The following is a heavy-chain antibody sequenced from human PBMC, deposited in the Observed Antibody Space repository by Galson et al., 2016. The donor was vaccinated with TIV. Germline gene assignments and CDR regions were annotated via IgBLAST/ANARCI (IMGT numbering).Heavy chain of an antibody. Sequence: SLRLSCAASGLSFSNSRMNWVRQTPGKGLEWVSYISISSNTISYADSVKGRFTVSRDNAKNSLYLQMNSLRAEDTAVYYCARAGHCSRTSCYGSMDVWGQGTTVTVSS. CDR2: ISISSNTI. V-gene: IGHV3-48*04. D-gene: IGHD2-2*01. CDR3: ARAGHCSRTSCYGSMDV. CDR1: GLSFSNSR. J-gene: IGHJ6*02.